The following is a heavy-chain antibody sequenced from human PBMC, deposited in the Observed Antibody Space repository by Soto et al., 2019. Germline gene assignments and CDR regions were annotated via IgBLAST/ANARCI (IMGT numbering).Heavy chain of an antibody. V-gene: IGHV3-30-3*01. J-gene: IGHJ4*02. CDR3: ARRDGESGRFDY. CDR1: GFTFSRHA. Sequence: QVQLVESGGGVVQPGRSRRLSCAASGFTFSRHAMHWARQAPGKGLQWVGVISNDGSNQYYADSVKGRCTISRDNSKNTLYVQLNSLSPADTAVYYCARRDGESGRFDYWGQGTLVIVSS. CDR2: ISNDGSNQ. D-gene: IGHD3-10*01.